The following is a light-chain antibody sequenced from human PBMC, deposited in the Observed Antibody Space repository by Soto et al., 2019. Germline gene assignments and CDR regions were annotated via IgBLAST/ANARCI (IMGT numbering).Light chain of an antibody. V-gene: IGKV3-20*01. CDR3: QQYGSSPLT. CDR2: GAS. Sequence: IVFTHSPGTLSLSPGERATLSCRASQSVSSSYLAWYQQKPGQAPRLLISGASSRATGIPDRFSGSGSGTDFTLTISRLEPEDFAVYYCQQYGSSPLTFGQGTKVDIK. J-gene: IGKJ1*01. CDR1: QSVSSSY.